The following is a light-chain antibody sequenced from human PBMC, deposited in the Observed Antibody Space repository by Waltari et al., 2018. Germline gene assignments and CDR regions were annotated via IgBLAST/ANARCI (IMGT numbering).Light chain of an antibody. V-gene: IGLV2-14*03. CDR1: CRELGRLNQ. CDR2: HVS. J-gene: IGLJ3*02. CDR3: SSYTSSSTWV. Sequence: QSALTQPASVPGSPGPSIPIPLPGTCRELGRLNQFSWYQQHPGKAPQVTIYHVSNRPSGVSNRFSGSKSGNTASLTISGLQAEDEADYFCSSYTSSSTWVFGGGTKLTVL.